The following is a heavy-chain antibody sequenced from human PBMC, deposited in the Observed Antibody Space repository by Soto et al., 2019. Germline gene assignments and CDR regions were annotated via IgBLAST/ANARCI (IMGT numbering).Heavy chain of an antibody. D-gene: IGHD2-2*01. V-gene: IGHV1-8*01. CDR1: GYTFTSYD. Sequence: QVQLVQSGAEEKKPGASVKVSCKASGYTFTSYDINWVRQATGQGLEWMGWMNPNSGNTGYAQKFQGRVTMTRNTSISTAYMELSSLRSEDTAVYYCARGRTYCSSTSCHGGYYYYYGMDVWGQGTTVTVSS. CDR3: ARGRTYCSSTSCHGGYYYYYGMDV. CDR2: MNPNSGNT. J-gene: IGHJ6*02.